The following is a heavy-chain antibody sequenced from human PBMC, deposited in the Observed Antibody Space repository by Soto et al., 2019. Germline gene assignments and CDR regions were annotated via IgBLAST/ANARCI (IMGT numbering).Heavy chain of an antibody. CDR2: IIPNSGGT. CDR3: ARSPIFGVVIILSNYGMDV. J-gene: IGHJ6*02. V-gene: IGHV1-2*04. D-gene: IGHD3-3*01. CDR1: GGTFSSYA. Sequence: ASVKVSCKASGGTFSSYAISWVRQAPGQGLEWMGGIIPNSGGTNYAQKFQGWVTMTRDTSISTAYMELSRLRSDDTAVYYCARSPIFGVVIILSNYGMDVWGQGTTVTVSS.